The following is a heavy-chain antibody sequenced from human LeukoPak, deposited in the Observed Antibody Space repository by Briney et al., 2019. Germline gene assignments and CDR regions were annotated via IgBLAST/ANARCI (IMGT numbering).Heavy chain of an antibody. D-gene: IGHD1-26*01. CDR2: IKKDGSDK. V-gene: IGHV3-7*04. J-gene: IGHJ4*02. CDR3: ARGMRGGYDY. Sequence: PGGSLTLSCAAPAFTLSSYWMSWVRQAPGKGLEWVATIKKDGSDKYYVDSVKGRFTISRDNAENSLYLQMSSLRDEDTAVYYCARGMRGGYDYWGQGTLVTVSS. CDR1: AFTLSSYW.